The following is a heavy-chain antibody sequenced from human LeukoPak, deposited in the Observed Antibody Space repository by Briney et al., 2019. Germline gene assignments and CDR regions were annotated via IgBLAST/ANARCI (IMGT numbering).Heavy chain of an antibody. CDR3: ARDPRWLDY. Sequence: QPGGSLRLSCAASGLTFSTYWMSWVRQAPGKGLEWVANINQEGSEKYYVDSVKGRFTISKDNAKNSLYLQMNSLRAEDTAVYYCARDPRWLDYWGQGTLVTVSS. CDR1: GLTFSTYW. CDR2: INQEGSEK. D-gene: IGHD2-15*01. V-gene: IGHV3-7*01. J-gene: IGHJ4*02.